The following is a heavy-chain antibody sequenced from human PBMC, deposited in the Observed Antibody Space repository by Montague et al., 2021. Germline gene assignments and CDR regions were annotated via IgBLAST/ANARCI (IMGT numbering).Heavy chain of an antibody. CDR2: IGGSGDDT. CDR3: ATRGTIVRGVISPQYFDY. CDR1: TSTFRTYV. V-gene: IGHV3-23*01. Sequence: SLRLSCAVSTSTFRTYVMSWVRQVPGTGLEWLSSIGGSGDDTHCADSVKGRFTISRDISRKTLYLQMDSLTAEDTAVYFCATRGTIVRGVISPQYFDYWGQGTQVTVSS. D-gene: IGHD3-10*01. J-gene: IGHJ4*02.